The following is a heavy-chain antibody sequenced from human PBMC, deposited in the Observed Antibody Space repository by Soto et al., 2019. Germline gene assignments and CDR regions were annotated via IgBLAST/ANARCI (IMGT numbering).Heavy chain of an antibody. D-gene: IGHD6-13*01. Sequence: QITLKESGPPLVKPTQTLTLTCTFSGFSLSTSGVGVGWIRQPPGKALEWLALIYWDDDKRYSPSLKSRLTIPTDPSKTQVVLTMTNMDPVDTATYSCAHSPHQAAAVPGGWFAPWGQGTLVTVSS. CDR2: IYWDDDK. CDR1: GFSLSTSGVG. CDR3: AHSPHQAAAVPGGWFAP. J-gene: IGHJ5*02. V-gene: IGHV2-5*02.